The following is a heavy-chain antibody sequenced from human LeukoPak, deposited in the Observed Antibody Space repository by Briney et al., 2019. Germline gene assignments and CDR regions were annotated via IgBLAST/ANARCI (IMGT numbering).Heavy chain of an antibody. CDR3: ARVPGVTRYFDS. CDR2: IKQDGSEE. D-gene: IGHD4-23*01. J-gene: IGHJ4*02. CDR1: GFTFTCCW. V-gene: IGHV3-7*01. Sequence: GGSLRLSCAASGFTFTCCWMSWVRQTPGKGLEWVASIKQDGSEEFYADSVMGRFTISRDNAKNSLYLQVNSLRAEDTAVYYCARVPGVTRYFDSWGQGILVTVSS.